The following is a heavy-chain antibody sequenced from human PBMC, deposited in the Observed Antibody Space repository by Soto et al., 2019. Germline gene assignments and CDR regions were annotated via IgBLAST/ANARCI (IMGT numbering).Heavy chain of an antibody. D-gene: IGHD5-12*01. CDR3: ARDIGGYVHLLAKSNY. Sequence: QVQLVESGGGVVQPGASLTLSCAASGFRFSGFGMYWVRQAPGKGLEWVAVISFDASEKFYVDSVKGRFSISRDDSHSKVFLQMNSLRREDPGVYYCARDIGGYVHLLAKSNYWRQGTLVNVS. CDR2: ISFDASEK. V-gene: IGHV3-30*04. CDR1: GFRFSGFG. J-gene: IGHJ1*01.